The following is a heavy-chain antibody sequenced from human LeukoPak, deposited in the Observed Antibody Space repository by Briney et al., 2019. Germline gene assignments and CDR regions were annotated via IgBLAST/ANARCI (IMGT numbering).Heavy chain of an antibody. D-gene: IGHD1-7*01. CDR3: AAGNWNYR. Sequence: PSETLSLTCAVYGGSFSGYYWSWIRQPPGKGLEWIGEINHSGSTNYNPCLKSRVTISVDTSKNQFSLKLSSVTAADTAVYYCAAGNWNYRWGQGTLVTVSS. CDR1: GGSFSGYY. CDR2: INHSGST. J-gene: IGHJ4*02. V-gene: IGHV4-34*01.